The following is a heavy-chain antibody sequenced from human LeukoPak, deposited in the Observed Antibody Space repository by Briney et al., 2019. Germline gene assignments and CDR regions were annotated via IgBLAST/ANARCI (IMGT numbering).Heavy chain of an antibody. J-gene: IGHJ4*02. CDR1: GYTFTGYY. D-gene: IGHD4-17*01. V-gene: IGHV1-2*02. CDR2: INPNSGGT. CDR3: AKKAHYDAYAKYFDY. Sequence: GASVKVSCKASGYTFTGYYMHWVRQAPGQGLEWMGWINPNSGGTNYAQKFQGRVTMTRDTSISTAYMELSRLRSDDTAVYYCAKKAHYDAYAKYFDYWGQGTLVTVSS.